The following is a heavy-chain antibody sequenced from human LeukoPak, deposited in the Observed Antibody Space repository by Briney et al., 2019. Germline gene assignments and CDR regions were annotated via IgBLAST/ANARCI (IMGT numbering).Heavy chain of an antibody. CDR3: ARASMARPVDY. CDR1: GGSFSGYY. CDR2: INHSGST. J-gene: IGHJ4*02. V-gene: IGHV4-34*01. D-gene: IGHD2/OR15-2a*01. Sequence: PSETLSLTCAVYGGSFSGYYWSWIRQPPGKGLEWIGEINHSGSTNYNPSLKSRVTISVDTSKNQFSLKLSSVTVADTAVYYCARASMARPVDYWGQGTLVTVSS.